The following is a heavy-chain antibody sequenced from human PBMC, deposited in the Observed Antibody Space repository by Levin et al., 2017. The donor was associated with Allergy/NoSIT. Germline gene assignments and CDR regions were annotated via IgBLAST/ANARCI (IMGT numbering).Heavy chain of an antibody. CDR3: AKDSLWGYGTDAFDM. CDR2: IGGSGGST. V-gene: IGHV3-23*01. CDR1: GFTFSNYA. D-gene: IGHD5-12*01. J-gene: IGHJ3*02. Sequence: LSLTCAASGFTFSNYAMSWVRQAPGKGLEWVSAIGGSGGSTYYADSVKGRFTISRDNSKNTLYLQINSLRAEDTALYYCAKDSLWGYGTDAFDMWGQGAMVTVSS.